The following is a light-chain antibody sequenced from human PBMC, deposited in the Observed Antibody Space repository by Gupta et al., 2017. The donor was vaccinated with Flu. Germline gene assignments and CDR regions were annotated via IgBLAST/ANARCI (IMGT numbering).Light chain of an antibody. CDR2: ATS. CDR3: QQYNSWPLT. Sequence: EIVMMQSPATLSASPGDRATLSCRASQSISNNFAWYQQKPGQAPRLVIYATSTRATGIPGRFSGSRSGTEFTLTISSLQSEDFAVYYCQQYNSWPLTFGGGTKVEIK. CDR1: QSISNN. J-gene: IGKJ4*01. V-gene: IGKV3-15*01.